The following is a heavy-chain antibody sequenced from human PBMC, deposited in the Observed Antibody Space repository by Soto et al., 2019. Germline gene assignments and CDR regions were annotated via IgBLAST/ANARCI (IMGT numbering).Heavy chain of an antibody. CDR2: ISAYNANT. Sequence: ASVKVSCKSSGYTVTSYGISWVRQAPGQGLEWMGWISAYNANTNYAQKLQGRVTMTTDTSTSTSYMELRSLRSDDTAVYFCARDRLGATGDYWGKGTRVTVSS. D-gene: IGHD1-26*01. CDR1: GYTVTSYG. V-gene: IGHV1-18*01. CDR3: ARDRLGATGDY. J-gene: IGHJ4*02.